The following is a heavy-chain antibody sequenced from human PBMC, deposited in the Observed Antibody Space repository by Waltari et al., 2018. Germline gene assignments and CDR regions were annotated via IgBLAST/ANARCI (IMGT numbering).Heavy chain of an antibody. Sequence: QVQLQESGPRLVKPSETLSLTCAVSGASISSDDWWTWVRQPPGKGLEWRGEIFHSGKVHQHPSLTSRVSLSLDQSQNQFSLTVTSVTAADTAMYFCARFRVPITQRGSWFDPWGQGTLVTVSS. CDR3: ARFRVPITQRGSWFDP. D-gene: IGHD3-10*01. CDR2: IFHSGKV. CDR1: GASISSDDW. V-gene: IGHV4-4*02. J-gene: IGHJ5*02.